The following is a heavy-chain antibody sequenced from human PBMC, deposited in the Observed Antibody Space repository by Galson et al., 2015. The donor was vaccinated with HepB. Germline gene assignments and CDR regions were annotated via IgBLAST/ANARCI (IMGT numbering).Heavy chain of an antibody. Sequence: QSGAEVKKPGESLRISCKGSGYSFTSYWISWVRQMPGKGLEWLGRIDPSDSYTNYSPSFQGHVTISADKSISTADLQWSSLKASDTAMYYCASATSSSAVYSRQGTLLTVSS. D-gene: IGHD6-6*01. V-gene: IGHV5-10-1*01. CDR3: ASATSSSAVY. CDR1: GYSFTSYW. CDR2: IDPSDSYT. J-gene: IGHJ4*02.